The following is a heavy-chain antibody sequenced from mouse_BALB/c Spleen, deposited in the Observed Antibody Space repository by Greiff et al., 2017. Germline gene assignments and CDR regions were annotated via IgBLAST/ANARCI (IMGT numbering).Heavy chain of an antibody. CDR2: IYPGSGNT. J-gene: IGHJ2*01. Sequence: QVQLQQSGAELARPGASVKLSCKASGYTFTDYYINWVKQRTGQGLEWIGEIYPGSGNTYYNEKFKGKATLTADKSSSTAYMQLSSLTSEDSAVYFCARRLGREYFDYWGQGTTLTVSS. CDR1: GYTFTDYY. CDR3: ARRLGREYFDY. D-gene: IGHD4-1*01. V-gene: IGHV1-77*01.